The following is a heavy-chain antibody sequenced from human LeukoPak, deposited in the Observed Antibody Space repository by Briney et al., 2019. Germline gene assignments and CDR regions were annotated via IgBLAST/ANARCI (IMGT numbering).Heavy chain of an antibody. CDR2: INHSGST. Sequence: SETLSLTCAVYGGSFSGYYWSWIRQPPGKGLEWIGEINHSGSTNYNPSLKSRVTISVDTSKNQFSLTLSSVTAADTAVYYCARAPSIAARGFDCWGQGTLVTVSS. J-gene: IGHJ4*02. D-gene: IGHD6-6*01. V-gene: IGHV4-34*01. CDR3: ARAPSIAARGFDC. CDR1: GGSFSGYY.